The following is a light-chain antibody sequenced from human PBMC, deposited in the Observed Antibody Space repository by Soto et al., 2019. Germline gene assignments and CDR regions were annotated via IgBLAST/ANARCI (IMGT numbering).Light chain of an antibody. V-gene: IGKV1-5*03. CDR1: QSISSW. CDR2: KAS. J-gene: IGKJ1*01. CDR3: QQYNSYWT. Sequence: DIQMTQSPSTLSASVGDRVTITCRASQSISSWLAWYQQKPGKAPKVLIYKASTVKSGVPSRFSGSGSGTEFTLTISSLQPDDFATYYCQQYNSYWTFGQGTKVEVK.